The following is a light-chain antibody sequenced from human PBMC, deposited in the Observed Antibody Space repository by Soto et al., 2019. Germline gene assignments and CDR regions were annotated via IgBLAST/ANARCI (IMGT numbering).Light chain of an antibody. V-gene: IGLV1-44*01. CDR2: SNS. CDR1: SSNIGSYT. J-gene: IGLJ1*01. Sequence: QSVLIQPPSASGTPGQRVTVSCSGGSSNIGSYTVNWYQQLPGAAPKLLIYSNSQRPSGVPDRFSASKSGTSASLAISGLQSEGEAEYYCAAWDDSLNGYVFGPGTKVTVL. CDR3: AAWDDSLNGYV.